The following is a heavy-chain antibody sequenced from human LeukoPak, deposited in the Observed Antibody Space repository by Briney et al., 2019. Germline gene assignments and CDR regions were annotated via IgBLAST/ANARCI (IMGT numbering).Heavy chain of an antibody. Sequence: GASVKVSCQASGYTFTSHGIRWVRQVPGQGLEWMGWISPYNDNTNYAQKLRGRVTMTTDTSTSTAYMDLKSLRSDDTAIYYCARNVIAVAGIDGFDIWGQGTMVTVSS. J-gene: IGHJ3*02. V-gene: IGHV1-18*01. D-gene: IGHD6-19*01. CDR2: ISPYNDNT. CDR1: GYTFTSHG. CDR3: ARNVIAVAGIDGFDI.